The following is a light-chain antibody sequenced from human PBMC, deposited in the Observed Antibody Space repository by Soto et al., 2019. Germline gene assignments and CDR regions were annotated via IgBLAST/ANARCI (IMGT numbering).Light chain of an antibody. CDR3: VLLYGGAWV. V-gene: IGLV7-43*01. CDR2: RTY. Sequence: QTVVTQEPSLTVSPGGTVTLTCALTTGAVTDDYYASWFQRKPGQAHRTLIYRTYNKHSWTPARFSGSLLGGKAALTLSGVQPEDEADYYCVLLYGGAWVFGGRTKLTVL. CDR1: TGAVTDDYY. J-gene: IGLJ3*02.